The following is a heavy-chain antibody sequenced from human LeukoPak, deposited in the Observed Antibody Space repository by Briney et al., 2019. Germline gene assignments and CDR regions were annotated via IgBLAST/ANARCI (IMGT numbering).Heavy chain of an antibody. CDR3: ARVLGARVAAGTQYYYYGMDV. Sequence: GGSLRLSCAASGFTFSDYALHWVRQAPGKGLVWVSRINSDGSSTSYADSVKGRFTISRDNAKNTLYLQMNSLRVEDTAVYYCARVLGARVAAGTQYYYYGMDVWGQGTTVTVSS. D-gene: IGHD6-13*01. J-gene: IGHJ6*02. CDR2: INSDGSST. V-gene: IGHV3-74*01. CDR1: GFTFSDYA.